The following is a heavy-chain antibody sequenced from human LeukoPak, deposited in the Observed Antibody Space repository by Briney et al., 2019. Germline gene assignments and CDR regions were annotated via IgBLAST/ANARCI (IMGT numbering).Heavy chain of an antibody. CDR2: ISSSGSGGNT. V-gene: IGHV3-23*01. D-gene: IGHD1-26*01. CDR3: AKDRTVGASYWYFDL. CDR1: GFTFSTNA. J-gene: IGHJ2*01. Sequence: PGGSLRLSCLTSGFTFSTNAMSWARQAPGKGLEWVSGISSSGSGGNTYYADSVKGRFTISRGSSRNTLFLHMNTLRAEDTAIYYCAKDRTVGASYWYFDLWGRGTLVTVSS.